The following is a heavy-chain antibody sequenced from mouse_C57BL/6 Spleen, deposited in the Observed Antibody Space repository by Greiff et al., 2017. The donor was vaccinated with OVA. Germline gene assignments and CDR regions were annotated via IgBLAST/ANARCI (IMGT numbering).Heavy chain of an antibody. CDR1: GYAFSSYW. CDR2: IYPGDGDT. D-gene: IGHD2-1*01. CDR3: ARRQIYYGNLYDMEYYYAMDY. J-gene: IGHJ4*01. V-gene: IGHV1-80*01. Sequence: QVQLQQSGAELVKPGASVKISCKASGYAFSSYWMNWVKQRPGKGLEWIGQIYPGDGDTNYNGKFKGKATLTADKSSSTAYMQLSSLTSEDSAVYFCARRQIYYGNLYDMEYYYAMDYGGQGTSVTVAA.